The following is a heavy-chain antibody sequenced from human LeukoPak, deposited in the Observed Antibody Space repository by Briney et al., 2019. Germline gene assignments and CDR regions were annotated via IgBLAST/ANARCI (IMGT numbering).Heavy chain of an antibody. Sequence: ASVKVSCKASGYTFTGYYMHWVRQAPGQGLEWMGWINPNSGGTNYAQKFQGRVTMTRDTSISTAYMELSRLRSDDTAVYYCARGGRRIYYGSGSYRYDAFDIWGQGTMVTVSS. J-gene: IGHJ3*02. V-gene: IGHV1-2*02. CDR3: ARGGRRIYYGSGSYRYDAFDI. CDR1: GYTFTGYY. CDR2: INPNSGGT. D-gene: IGHD3-10*01.